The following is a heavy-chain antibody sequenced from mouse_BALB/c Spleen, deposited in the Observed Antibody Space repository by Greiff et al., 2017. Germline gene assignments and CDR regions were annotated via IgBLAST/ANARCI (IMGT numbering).Heavy chain of an antibody. V-gene: IGHV6-6*02. CDR3: TRRGGTFAMDY. Sequence: DVKLVESGGGLVQPGGSMKLSCVASGFTFSNYWMNWVRQSPEKGLEWVAEIRLKSNNYATHYAESVKGRFTISRDDSKSSVYLQMNNLRAEDTGIYYCTRRGGTFAMDYWGQGTSVTVSS. CDR2: IRLKSNNYAT. D-gene: IGHD4-1*01. CDR1: GFTFSNYW. J-gene: IGHJ4*01.